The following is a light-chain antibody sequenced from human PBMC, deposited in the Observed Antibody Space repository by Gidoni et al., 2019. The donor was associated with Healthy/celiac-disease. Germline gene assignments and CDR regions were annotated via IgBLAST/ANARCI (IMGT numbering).Light chain of an antibody. J-gene: IGKJ4*01. CDR1: QSFSSN. CDR3: QQYNNWPIT. Sequence: VMPQSPATLSVSPGERATLSCRASQSFSSNLAWYQQKPGQAPRLLIYGASTRATGIPARFSGSGSGTEFTLTISSLQSEDFAVYYCQQYNNWPITFGGGTKVEIK. CDR2: GAS. V-gene: IGKV3-15*01.